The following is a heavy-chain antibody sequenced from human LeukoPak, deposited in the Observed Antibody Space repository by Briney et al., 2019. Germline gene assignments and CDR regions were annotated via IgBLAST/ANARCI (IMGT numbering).Heavy chain of an antibody. V-gene: IGHV3-9*01. CDR3: AKDIRSYSYYYGMDV. Sequence: GGSLRLSCAASGFTFDDYAMHWVRQAPGKGLEWVSGISWNSGSIGYADSVKGRFTISRDNAKNSLYLQMNSLRAEDTALYYCAKDIRSYSYYYGMDVCGQGATVTVSS. J-gene: IGHJ6*02. CDR1: GFTFDDYA. CDR2: ISWNSGSI. D-gene: IGHD3-10*01.